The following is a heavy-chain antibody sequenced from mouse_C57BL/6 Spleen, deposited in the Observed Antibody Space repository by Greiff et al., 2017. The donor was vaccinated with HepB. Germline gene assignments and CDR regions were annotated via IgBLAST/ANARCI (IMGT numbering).Heavy chain of an antibody. Sequence: EVQLQQSGPVLVKPGASVKMSCKASGYTFTDYYMNWVKQSHGKSLEWIGVINPYNGGTSYNQKFKGKATLTVDKSSSTAYMELNSLTSEDSAVYYCAREGYYYGSSWYFDVWGTGTTVTVSS. J-gene: IGHJ1*03. CDR1: GYTFTDYY. V-gene: IGHV1-19*01. CDR3: AREGYYYGSSWYFDV. D-gene: IGHD1-1*01. CDR2: INPYNGGT.